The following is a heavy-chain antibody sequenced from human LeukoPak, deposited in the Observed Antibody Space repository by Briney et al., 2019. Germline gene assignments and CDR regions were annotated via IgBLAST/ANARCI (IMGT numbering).Heavy chain of an antibody. D-gene: IGHD6-19*01. CDR3: ARRVAVAGLVDY. J-gene: IGHJ4*02. Sequence: GESLKISCKGSGYSFTSYWVGWVRQMPGKGLEWMGIIYPGDSDTRYSPSFQGQVTISADKFISNAYLQWSSLKASDTAMYYCARRVAVAGLVDYWGQGTLVTVSS. CDR2: IYPGDSDT. CDR1: GYSFTSYW. V-gene: IGHV5-51*01.